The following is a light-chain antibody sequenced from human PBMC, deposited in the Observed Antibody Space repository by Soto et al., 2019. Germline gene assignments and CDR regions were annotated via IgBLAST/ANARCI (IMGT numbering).Light chain of an antibody. CDR3: QQYGNPPFT. J-gene: IGKJ3*01. V-gene: IGKV1-33*01. CDR2: DAS. CDR1: QDISNY. Sequence: DIQMTQSPSSLSASVGDRVTITCQASQDISNYLNWYQQKPGKAPKLLIYDASNLETGVPSRFSGRGSGTYFTFTISKLQPEDIATYYWQQYGNPPFTFGPGTKVDIK.